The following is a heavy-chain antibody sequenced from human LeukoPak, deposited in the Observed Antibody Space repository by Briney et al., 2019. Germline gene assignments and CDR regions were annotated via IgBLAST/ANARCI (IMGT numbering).Heavy chain of an antibody. D-gene: IGHD2-15*01. CDR1: GYTLTELS. CDR3: ATAAHRSGDLDY. Sequence: ASVKVSCKVSGYTLTELSMHWARQAPGKGLEWMGGFDPEDGETIYAQKFQGRVTMTEDTSTDTAYMELSSLRSEDTAVYYCATAAHRSGDLDYWGQGTLVTVSS. V-gene: IGHV1-24*01. J-gene: IGHJ4*02. CDR2: FDPEDGET.